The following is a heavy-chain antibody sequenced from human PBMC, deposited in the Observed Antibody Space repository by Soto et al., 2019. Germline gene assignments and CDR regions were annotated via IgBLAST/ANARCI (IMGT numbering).Heavy chain of an antibody. Sequence: QVQLVQSGAEVKQPGSSVKVSCKTSRDTFNKYAFNWVWQAPGQGLEWMGWIIPIFSSRNYAEKFQGRVTITADDSTSTAYMELRSLRFEDTAVYYCARGETYLGVWGQGTTVTVSS. V-gene: IGHV1-69*01. CDR2: IIPIFSSR. CDR3: ARGETYLGV. D-gene: IGHD3-16*01. CDR1: RDTFNKYA. J-gene: IGHJ6*02.